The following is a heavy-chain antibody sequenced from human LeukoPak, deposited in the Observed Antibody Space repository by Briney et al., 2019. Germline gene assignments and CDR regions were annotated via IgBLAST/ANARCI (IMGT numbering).Heavy chain of an antibody. CDR2: ISGSGGST. CDR1: GDSISSNN. J-gene: IGHJ4*02. CDR3: AKAVVVPTIFGYYFDY. V-gene: IGHV3-23*01. Sequence: ETLSLTCAVSGDSISSNNWWSWVRQPPGKGLEWVSIISGSGGSTYYADSVKGRFTISRDNSKNTMFLQMNSLRAEDTAVYYCAKAVVVPTIFGYYFDYWGQGTLLTVSS. D-gene: IGHD5-12*01.